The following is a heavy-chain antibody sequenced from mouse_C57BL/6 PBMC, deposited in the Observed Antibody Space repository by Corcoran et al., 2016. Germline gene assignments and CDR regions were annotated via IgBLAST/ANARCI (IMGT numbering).Heavy chain of an antibody. D-gene: IGHD1-1*01. CDR2: ISYDGSN. J-gene: IGHJ3*01. V-gene: IGHV3-6*01. CDR1: GYSITSGYY. Sequence: DVQLQESGPGLVKPSQSLSLTCSVTGYSITSGYYWNWIRQFPGNKLEWMGYISYDGSNNYNPSLKNRISITRDTSKNQFFLKLNSVTTEDTATYYCAREVTTVVGGFAYWGQGTLVTVSA. CDR3: AREVTTVVGGFAY.